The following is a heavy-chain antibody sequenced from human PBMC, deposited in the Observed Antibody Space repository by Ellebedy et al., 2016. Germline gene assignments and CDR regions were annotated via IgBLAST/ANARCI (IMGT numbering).Heavy chain of an antibody. CDR2: IRSKYYGGIA. CDR3: SREREVAGRIDY. V-gene: IGHV3-49*03. D-gene: IGHD6-19*01. J-gene: IGHJ4*02. CDR1: GFTFGDYF. Sequence: GGSLRLSXTGSGFTFGDYFINWLRQAPGEGLEWVGFIRSKYYGGIAKYAASVQGRFTIARDDSKNIAYLQMNSLKTDDTAVYYCSREREVAGRIDYWGQGTLVTVSS.